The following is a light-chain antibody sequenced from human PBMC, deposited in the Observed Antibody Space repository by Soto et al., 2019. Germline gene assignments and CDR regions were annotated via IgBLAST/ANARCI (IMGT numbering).Light chain of an antibody. J-gene: IGKJ1*01. CDR2: GGS. CDR1: QSIRGIY. Sequence: EIVLTQSPGTLSLSPGESATLSCRASQSIRGIYLAWYQQKPGQTPRLLIYGGSSRATGISDRFSGSGSGTAFTLTISRLEPEDFAVYYCQQYGSAPEGTFGQGTKVEI. CDR3: QQYGSAPEGT. V-gene: IGKV3-20*01.